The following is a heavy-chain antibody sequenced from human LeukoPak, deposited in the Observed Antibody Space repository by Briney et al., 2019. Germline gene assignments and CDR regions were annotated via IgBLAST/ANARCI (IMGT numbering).Heavy chain of an antibody. D-gene: IGHD4-17*01. J-gene: IGHJ1*01. Sequence: PSQTLSLTCTVSGGSISSGGYYWSWIRQHPGKDLEWIGYIYYSGSTYYNPSLKSRVTISVDTSKNQFSLKLSSVTAADTAVYYCARVAGDYGPGYFQHWGQGTLVTVSS. CDR3: ARVAGDYGPGYFQH. V-gene: IGHV4-31*03. CDR2: IYYSGST. CDR1: GGSISSGGYY.